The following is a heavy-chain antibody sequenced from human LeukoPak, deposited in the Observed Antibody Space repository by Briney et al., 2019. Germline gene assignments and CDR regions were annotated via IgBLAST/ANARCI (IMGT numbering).Heavy chain of an antibody. CDR2: IKQDGGEI. CDR3: ATYLRNTAAGYYYFEY. J-gene: IGHJ4*02. D-gene: IGHD6-13*01. Sequence: GGSLRLTCAASGFTFSNYFMSWIRQAPGKGLEWVANIKQDGGEIYYVDSVKGRFTISRDNAKNSVSLQMNSLRAEDTAIYYCATYLRNTAAGYYYFEYWGQGTLVTVSS. V-gene: IGHV3-7*01. CDR1: GFTFSNYF.